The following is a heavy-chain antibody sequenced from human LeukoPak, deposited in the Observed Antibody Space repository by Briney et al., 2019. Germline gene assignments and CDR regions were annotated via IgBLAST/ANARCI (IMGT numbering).Heavy chain of an antibody. D-gene: IGHD6-13*01. J-gene: IGHJ6*02. CDR1: GGSINGYY. V-gene: IGHV4-59*08. Sequence: KPSETLSLTCTVSGGSINGYYWAWVRQPPGKGLEWIGYIYYSGSTNYNPSLKSRVTISVDTSKNQFSLKLSSVTAADTAVYYCARSDTLAAAGPHYYYYGMDVWGQGTTVTVSS. CDR2: IYYSGST. CDR3: ARSDTLAAAGPHYYYYGMDV.